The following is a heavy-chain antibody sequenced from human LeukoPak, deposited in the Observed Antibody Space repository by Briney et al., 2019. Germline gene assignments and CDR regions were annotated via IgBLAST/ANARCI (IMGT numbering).Heavy chain of an antibody. CDR3: ATLNSCSGGSCLDY. CDR2: ITPIFGTA. V-gene: IGHV1-69*01. Sequence: GASVNLSCKASGGTFSSYAISWGRHAPGQVLEWMGGITPIFGTANYAQKFQGRVTITADESTSTAYMELSSLRSEDTAVYYCATLNSCSGGSCLDYWGQGTLVTVSS. J-gene: IGHJ4*02. D-gene: IGHD2-15*01. CDR1: GGTFSSYA.